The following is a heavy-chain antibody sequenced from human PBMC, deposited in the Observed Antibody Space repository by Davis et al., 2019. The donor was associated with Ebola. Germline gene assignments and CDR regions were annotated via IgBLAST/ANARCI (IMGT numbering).Heavy chain of an antibody. CDR3: ARRRGYDAFDY. V-gene: IGHV1-2*04. Sequence: AASVKVSCKASGYTFTSYGISWVRQAPGQGLEWMGWINPNSGGTNYAQKFQGWVTMTRDTSISTAYMELRSLRSDDTAVYYCARRRGYDAFDYWGQGTLVTVSS. D-gene: IGHD5-12*01. CDR2: INPNSGGT. CDR1: GYTFTSYG. J-gene: IGHJ4*02.